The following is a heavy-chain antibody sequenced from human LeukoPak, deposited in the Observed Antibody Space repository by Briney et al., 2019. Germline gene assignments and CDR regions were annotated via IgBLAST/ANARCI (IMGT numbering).Heavy chain of an antibody. V-gene: IGHV4-59*11. CDR3: ARDGMSCTNGVCYPNDAFDI. Sequence: SETLSLTCTVSGGSISSHYWSWIRQPPGKGLEWIGYIYYSGSTNYNPSLKSRVTISVDTSKNQFSLKLSSVTAADTAVYYCARDGMSCTNGVCYPNDAFDIWGRGTMVTVSS. D-gene: IGHD2-8*01. CDR1: GGSISSHY. J-gene: IGHJ3*02. CDR2: IYYSGST.